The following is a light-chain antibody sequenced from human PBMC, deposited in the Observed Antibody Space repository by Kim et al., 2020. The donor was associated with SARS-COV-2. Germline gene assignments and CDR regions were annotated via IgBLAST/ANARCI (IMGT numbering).Light chain of an antibody. V-gene: IGLV4-69*01. CDR3: QTWGTGIQV. J-gene: IGLJ1*01. CDR1: SGHSSYA. Sequence: QPVLTQSPSASASLGASVKLTCTLSSGHSSYAIAWHQQQPEKGPRYLMKVNSDGSHSRGDGIPDRFSGSSSGSERYLTISNLQSEDEADYYCQTWGTGIQVFGTGTKVTVL. CDR2: VNSDGSH.